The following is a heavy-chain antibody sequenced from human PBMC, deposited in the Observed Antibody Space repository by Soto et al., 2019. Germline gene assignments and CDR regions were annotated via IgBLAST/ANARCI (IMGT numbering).Heavy chain of an antibody. CDR2: IIPIFGTA. CDR1: GGTFSSYA. Sequence: VASLKVSCKASGGTFSSYAISWVRQAPGQGLEWMGGIIPIFGTANYAQKFQGRVTITADESTSTAYMELSSLRSEDTAVYYCARDENYDILTGYYIGPQPERNYCGMDVWGQGTTVTVSS. CDR3: ARDENYDILTGYYIGPQPERNYCGMDV. V-gene: IGHV1-69*13. D-gene: IGHD3-9*01. J-gene: IGHJ6*02.